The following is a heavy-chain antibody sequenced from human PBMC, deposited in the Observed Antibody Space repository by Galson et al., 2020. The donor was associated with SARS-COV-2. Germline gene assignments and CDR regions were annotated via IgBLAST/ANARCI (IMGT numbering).Heavy chain of an antibody. J-gene: IGHJ4*02. CDR3: APTIIVPGTLDY. D-gene: IGHD3-22*01. CDR2: IWSDGNNK. CDR1: GFTFSTYA. V-gene: IGHV3-33*01. Sequence: LSCAASGFTFSTYALHWVRQAPGKGLEWVAVIWSDGNNKYYVDSVKGRFTISRDNSKNTIYLQMNGLRAEDTAIYYCAPTIIVPGTLDYWGQGTLVSVTS.